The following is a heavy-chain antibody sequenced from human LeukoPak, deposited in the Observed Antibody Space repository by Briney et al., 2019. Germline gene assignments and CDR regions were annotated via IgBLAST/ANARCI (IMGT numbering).Heavy chain of an antibody. CDR3: ARDKNSGIYYTDY. Sequence: PGRSLRLSCAASRFTFTNYGMHWVRQAPGKGLEWVAVIWYDGSNKYHADSVKGRFTISRDNSKNTLYLQMNSLRAEDTAVYYCARDKNSGIYYTDYWGQGTLVTVSS. V-gene: IGHV3-33*01. D-gene: IGHD1-26*01. J-gene: IGHJ4*02. CDR1: RFTFTNYG. CDR2: IWYDGSNK.